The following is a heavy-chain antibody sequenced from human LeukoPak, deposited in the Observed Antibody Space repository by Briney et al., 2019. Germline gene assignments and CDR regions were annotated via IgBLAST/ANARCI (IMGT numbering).Heavy chain of an antibody. V-gene: IGHV4-59*08. CDR3: ARLCGSPSKFEY. CDR1: GGSISSYY. CDR2: IYYSGST. Sequence: PSETLSLTCTVSGGSISSYYWSWIRQPPGKGLEWIGYIYYSGSTNYNPSLKSRVTTSVDTSKNQFSLKLSSVTAADTAVYYCARLCGSPSKFEYWGQGTLVTVSS. J-gene: IGHJ4*02. D-gene: IGHD1-26*01.